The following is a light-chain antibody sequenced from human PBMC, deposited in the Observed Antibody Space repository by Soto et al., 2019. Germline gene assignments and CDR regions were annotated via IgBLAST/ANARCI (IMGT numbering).Light chain of an antibody. Sequence: QSALTQPASVSGSPGQSITISCTGTSSDVGGYKYVSWYQQHPGKAPKLMIYEVTNRPSGVSYRFSGSRSGNTASLTISGLQAEDEADYYCSSYSSSSCSVLFGGGTKLTVL. V-gene: IGLV2-14*01. CDR3: SSYSSSSCSVL. J-gene: IGLJ2*01. CDR1: SSDVGGYKY. CDR2: EVT.